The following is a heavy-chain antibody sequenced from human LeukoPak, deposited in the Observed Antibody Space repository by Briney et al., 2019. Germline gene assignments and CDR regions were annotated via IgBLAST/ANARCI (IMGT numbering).Heavy chain of an antibody. CDR3: ARVAVIYQYYMNV. CDR2: IRQDGSEE. CDR1: GFTFSNYW. Sequence: PGGSLRLSCAASGFTFSNYWMSWVRQAPGKGLEWVANIRQDGSEEYYVDSVKGRFTISRDNARNSLYLQLNSLTAEDTAVYFCARVAVIYQYYMNVWGKGTTVTVSS. D-gene: IGHD2-2*01. J-gene: IGHJ6*03. V-gene: IGHV3-7*01.